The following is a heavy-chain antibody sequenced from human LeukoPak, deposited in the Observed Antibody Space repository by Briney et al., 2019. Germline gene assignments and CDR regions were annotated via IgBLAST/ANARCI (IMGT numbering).Heavy chain of an antibody. CDR3: ARLHYDSYYYYYMDV. CDR1: GGSISSYY. V-gene: IGHV4-4*07. J-gene: IGHJ6*03. Sequence: SETLSLTCTVSGGSISSYYWTWIRQPAGKGLEWIGRIYTSGTTNYNPSLKSRVTMSVDTSKNQFSLKLSSVTAADTAVYYCARLHYDSYYYYYMDVWGKGTTVTISS. D-gene: IGHD3-16*01. CDR2: IYTSGTT.